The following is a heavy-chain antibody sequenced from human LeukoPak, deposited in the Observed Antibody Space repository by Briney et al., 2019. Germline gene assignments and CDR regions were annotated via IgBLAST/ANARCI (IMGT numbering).Heavy chain of an antibody. CDR1: GYTFTSYG. J-gene: IGHJ4*02. D-gene: IGHD3-22*01. CDR2: ISAYNGNT. CDR3: ARLYYDSSGYSNYFDY. Sequence: ASVKVSCKASGYTFTSYGISWMRQAPGQGLEWMGWISAYNGNTNYAQKLQGRVTMTTDTSTSTAYMELRSLRSDDTAVYYCARLYYDSSGYSNYFDYWGQGTLVTVSS. V-gene: IGHV1-18*01.